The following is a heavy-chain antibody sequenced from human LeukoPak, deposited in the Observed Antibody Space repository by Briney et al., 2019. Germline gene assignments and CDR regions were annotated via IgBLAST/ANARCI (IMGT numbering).Heavy chain of an antibody. Sequence: PGRSLRLSCAASGFTFSSCAMHWVRQAPGKGLEWVAVISYDGSNKYYADSVKGRFTISRDNSKNTLYLQMNSLRAEDTAVYYCARDLLANFDYWGQGTLVTVSS. CDR3: ARDLLANFDY. D-gene: IGHD2-15*01. V-gene: IGHV3-30-3*01. J-gene: IGHJ4*02. CDR1: GFTFSSCA. CDR2: ISYDGSNK.